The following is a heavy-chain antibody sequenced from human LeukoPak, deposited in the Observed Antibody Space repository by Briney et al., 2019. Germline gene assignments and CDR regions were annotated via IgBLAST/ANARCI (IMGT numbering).Heavy chain of an antibody. J-gene: IGHJ4*02. CDR1: GFTFSSYG. V-gene: IGHV3-33*01. D-gene: IGHD3-22*01. CDR3: ARALPDYYDSSGYDPAVY. Sequence: GGSLRLSRAASGFTFSSYGMHWVRQAPGKGLEWVAVIWYDGSNKYYADSVKGRFTISRDNSKNTLYLQMNSLRAEDTAVYYCARALPDYYDSSGYDPAVYWGQGTLVTVSS. CDR2: IWYDGSNK.